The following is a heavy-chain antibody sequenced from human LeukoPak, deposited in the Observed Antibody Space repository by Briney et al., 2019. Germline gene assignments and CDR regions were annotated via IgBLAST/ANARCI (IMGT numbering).Heavy chain of an antibody. D-gene: IGHD1-14*01. V-gene: IGHV3-30*02. J-gene: IGHJ4*02. CDR3: AKDRFGTIDY. Sequence: PRGSLRLSCAASGFTFSSYGMHWVRQAPGKGLEWVAFIRYDGSNKYYADSVKGRFTISRDNSQNTLYLHMNFLSADYTAVYYCAKDRFGTIDYWGQGTLVTVSS. CDR2: IRYDGSNK. CDR1: GFTFSSYG.